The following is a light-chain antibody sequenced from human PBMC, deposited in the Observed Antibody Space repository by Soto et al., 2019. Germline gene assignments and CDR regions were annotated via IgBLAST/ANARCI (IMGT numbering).Light chain of an antibody. Sequence: QSVLTQPRSVSGSPGQSVTISCTGASSDVGGYDYVSWYQHHPGKAPELMLYDVNKRPLGVPDRFSGSKSGTTASLTISGVQTEDEADYYCCSYAGSSTLIFGGGTQLTVL. CDR1: SSDVGGYDY. V-gene: IGLV2-11*01. CDR2: DVN. CDR3: CSYAGSSTLI. J-gene: IGLJ2*01.